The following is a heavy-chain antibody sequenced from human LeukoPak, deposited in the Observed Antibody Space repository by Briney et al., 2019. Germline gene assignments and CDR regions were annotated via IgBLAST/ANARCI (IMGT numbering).Heavy chain of an antibody. V-gene: IGHV3-48*03. CDR1: GYTFTSYE. CDR3: ARTTSFDY. Sequence: GGSLRLSCAASGYTFTSYEMNWVRQAPGKGLEWVSYITISGSTIYYADSVKGRFTISRDNAKNSLYLQMNSLRAEDTAVYYCARTTSFDYWGQGTLVTVSS. CDR2: ITISGSTI. D-gene: IGHD1-1*01. J-gene: IGHJ4*02.